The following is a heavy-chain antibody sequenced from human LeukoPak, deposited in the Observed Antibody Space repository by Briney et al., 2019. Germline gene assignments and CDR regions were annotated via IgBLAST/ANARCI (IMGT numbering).Heavy chain of an antibody. J-gene: IGHJ3*02. CDR2: ISLSSSSI. V-gene: IGHV3-48*04. Sequence: GGSLRLSCAASGFSFSYYGMNWVRQAPGKGLEWISYISLSSSSIYYADSVKGRFTMSRDNAKNSLYLQMNSLRAEDTAVYYCARPVVAATTPDTFDIWGQGTMVTVSS. CDR3: ARPVVAATTPDTFDI. D-gene: IGHD2-15*01. CDR1: GFSFSYYG.